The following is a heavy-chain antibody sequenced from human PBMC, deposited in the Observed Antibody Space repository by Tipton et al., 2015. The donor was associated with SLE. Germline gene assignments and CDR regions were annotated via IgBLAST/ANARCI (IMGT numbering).Heavy chain of an antibody. CDR2: LFHTGRT. Sequence: TLSLTCTVSGYSIYSDRDWGWIRQPPGKGLEWIGSLFHTGRTYYTSSLKSRVTISVDTSKNHFSLKLSSVTASDTAVYYCASGFDGFDIWGQGTMVTVSS. CDR3: ASGFDGFDI. CDR1: GYSIYSDRD. J-gene: IGHJ3*02. V-gene: IGHV4-38-2*02. D-gene: IGHD3-10*01.